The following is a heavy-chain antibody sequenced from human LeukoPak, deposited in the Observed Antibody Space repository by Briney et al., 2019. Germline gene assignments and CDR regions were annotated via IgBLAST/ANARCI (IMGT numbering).Heavy chain of an antibody. D-gene: IGHD3-22*01. CDR2: IIPILGIA. Sequence: SVKVSCKASGGTFSSYAISWVRQAPGQGLEWMGRIIPILGIANYAQKFQGRVTITADKSTSTAYMELSSLRSEDTAVYYCARDVDPPYDSSGYPYYFDYWGQGTLVTVSS. CDR1: GGTFSSYA. V-gene: IGHV1-69*04. CDR3: ARDVDPPYDSSGYPYYFDY. J-gene: IGHJ4*02.